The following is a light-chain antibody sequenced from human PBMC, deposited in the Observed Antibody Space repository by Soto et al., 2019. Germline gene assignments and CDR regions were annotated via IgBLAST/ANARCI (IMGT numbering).Light chain of an antibody. J-gene: IGLJ2*01. CDR2: DVS. CDR1: SSVVGGYNY. V-gene: IGLV2-14*01. CDR3: SSYTSSTTVV. Sequence: QSALTQPASVPGSPGQSITISCTGTSSVVGGYNYVSWYQQHPGKAPKLMIYDVSNRPSGVSNRFSGSKSGNTASLTISGLQAEDEADYYCSSYTSSTTVVFGGGTQLTVL.